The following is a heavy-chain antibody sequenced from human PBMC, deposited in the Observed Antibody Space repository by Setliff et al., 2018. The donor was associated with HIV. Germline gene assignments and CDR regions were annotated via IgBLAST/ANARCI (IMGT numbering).Heavy chain of an antibody. V-gene: IGHV4-4*07. D-gene: IGHD5-12*01. Sequence: SETLSLTCIVSGASISSQYWSWIRQPAGKGLEWIGRVYSSGNTNYNPSLKSRVTISVDTSKNHFSLKLTSVTAADTAVYYCARAEMATIVAFDIWGQGTMVTVSS. CDR3: ARAEMATIVAFDI. CDR1: GASISSQY. J-gene: IGHJ3*02. CDR2: VYSSGNT.